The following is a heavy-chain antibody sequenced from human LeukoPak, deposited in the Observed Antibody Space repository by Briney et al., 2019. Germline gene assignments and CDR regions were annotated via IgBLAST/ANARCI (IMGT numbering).Heavy chain of an antibody. CDR2: IYYSGNT. CDR3: ARDRDSSGLRDFDL. CDR1: GGSISSYY. J-gene: IGHJ2*01. V-gene: IGHV4-59*01. Sequence: SETLSLTCTVSGGSISSYYWSWIRQPPGKGLEWIGYIYYSGNTNYNPSLKSRVSISVDTSKNQFSLQLSSVTAADTAVYYCARDRDSSGLRDFDLWGRGTLVTVSA. D-gene: IGHD3-22*01.